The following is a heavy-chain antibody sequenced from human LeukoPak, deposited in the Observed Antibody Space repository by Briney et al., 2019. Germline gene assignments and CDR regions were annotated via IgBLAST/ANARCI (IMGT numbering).Heavy chain of an antibody. D-gene: IGHD2-21*01. J-gene: IGHJ4*02. CDR3: ARDPPVIASSRDPFGY. V-gene: IGHV4-38-2*02. Sequence: SETLSLTCTVSGYSISSGYYWGWIRQPPGKGLEWIGSIYHSGSTYYNPSLKSRVTISVDTSKNQFSLKLSSVTAADTAVYYCARDPPVIASSRDPFGYWGQGTLVTVSS. CDR1: GYSISSGYY. CDR2: IYHSGST.